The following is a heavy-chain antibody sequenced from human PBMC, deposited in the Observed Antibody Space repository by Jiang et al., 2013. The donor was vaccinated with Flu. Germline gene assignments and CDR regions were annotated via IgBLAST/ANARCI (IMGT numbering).Heavy chain of an antibody. V-gene: IGHV4-39*01. D-gene: IGHD3-22*01. CDR1: GGSISSSSYY. CDR3: AKYYYDSSGYDEYFQH. CDR2: IYYSGST. Sequence: LLKPSETLSLTCTVSGGSISSSSYYWGWIRQPPGKGLEWIGSIYYSGSTYYNPSLKSRVTISVDTSKNQFSLKLSSVTAADTAVYYCAKYYYDSSGYDEYFQHWGQGTLVTVSS. J-gene: IGHJ1*01.